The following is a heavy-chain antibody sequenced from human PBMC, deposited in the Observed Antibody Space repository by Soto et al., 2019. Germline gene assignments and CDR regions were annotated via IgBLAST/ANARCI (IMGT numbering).Heavy chain of an antibody. CDR3: AREKYDILTGYYPSYYYYGMDV. CDR1: GHTFTSYD. V-gene: IGHV1-8*01. Sequence: ASVKVSCKASGHTFTSYDINWVRQATGQGLEWMGWMNPNSGNTGYAQKFQGRVTMTRNTSISTAYMELSSLRSEDTAVYYCAREKYDILTGYYPSYYYYGMDVWGQGTTVTVSS. D-gene: IGHD3-9*01. J-gene: IGHJ6*02. CDR2: MNPNSGNT.